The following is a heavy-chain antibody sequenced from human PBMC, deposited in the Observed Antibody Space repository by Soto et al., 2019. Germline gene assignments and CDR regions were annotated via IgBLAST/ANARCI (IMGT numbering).Heavy chain of an antibody. CDR1: GFTFSSYA. CDR3: AKYSSSWYNGALDY. D-gene: IGHD6-13*01. CDR2: ISGSGGST. Sequence: GGSLRLSCAASGFTFSSYAMSWVRQAPGKGLEWVSAISGSGGSTYYADSVKGRFTISRDNSKNTLYLQMNSLRAEDTAVYYCAKYSSSWYNGALDYWGQGTLVTVSS. V-gene: IGHV3-23*01. J-gene: IGHJ4*02.